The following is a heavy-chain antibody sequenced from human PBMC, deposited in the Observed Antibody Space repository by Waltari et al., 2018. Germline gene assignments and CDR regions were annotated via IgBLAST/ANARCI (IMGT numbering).Heavy chain of an antibody. CDR1: GFTFSSYA. D-gene: IGHD3-10*01. CDR2: ISGSGGST. Sequence: EVQLVESGGGLVQPGGSLRLSCAASGFTFSSYAMSWVRQAPGKGLGWGSAISGSGGSTYYADSVKGRFTISRDNSKNTLYLQMNSLRAEDTAVYYCAKTSGGDYYYYYYMDVWGKGTTVTVSS. J-gene: IGHJ6*03. CDR3: AKTSGGDYYYYYYMDV. V-gene: IGHV3-23*04.